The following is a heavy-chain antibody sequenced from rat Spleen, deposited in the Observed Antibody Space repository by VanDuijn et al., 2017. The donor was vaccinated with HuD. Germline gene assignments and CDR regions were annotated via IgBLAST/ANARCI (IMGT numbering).Heavy chain of an antibody. D-gene: IGHD2-3*01. CDR2: ISYEGSST. CDR3: VRQDTSGYSNWFTY. J-gene: IGHJ3*01. Sequence: EVQLVESGGGLVQPGGSLKLSCVASGITFTNYWMTWIRQAPTKGLEWVATISYEGSSTYYGDSVKGRFTISRDNAKSILYLQLDSLRSEDTATYYCVRQDTSGYSNWFTYWGQGTLVTVSS. CDR1: GITFTNYW. V-gene: IGHV5-29*01.